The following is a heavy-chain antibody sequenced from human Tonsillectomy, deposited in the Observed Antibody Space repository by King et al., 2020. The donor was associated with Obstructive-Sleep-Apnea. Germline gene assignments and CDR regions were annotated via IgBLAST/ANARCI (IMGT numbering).Heavy chain of an antibody. CDR3: ARRPNCSGGSCHRNWYFDL. Sequence: VQLQESGPGLVKPSETLSLTCTVSGGSISSYYWSWIRQPPGKGLEWIGYIYYSGSTNYNPSLKIRVTISVDTSKNQFSLKLSSVTAADTAVYYCARRPNCSGGSCHRNWYFDLWGRGTLVTVSS. CDR1: GGSISSYY. CDR2: IYYSGST. V-gene: IGHV4-59*08. D-gene: IGHD2-15*01. J-gene: IGHJ2*01.